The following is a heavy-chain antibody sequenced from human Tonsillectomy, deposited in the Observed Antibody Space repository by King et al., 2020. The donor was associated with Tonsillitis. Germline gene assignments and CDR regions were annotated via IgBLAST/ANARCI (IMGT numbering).Heavy chain of an antibody. CDR2: INPNSGCT. CDR1: GYTFTGYY. J-gene: IGHJ3*02. CDR3: GLVDVGAVIFIFDI. D-gene: IGHD1-26*01. V-gene: IGHV1-2*02. Sequence: VQLVQSGAEVKKPGASVKVSCKASGYTFTGYYMHWVRQAPGQGLEWMGWINPNSGCTNYAQKLQGRVTMTRDTSISTAYMELSRLRSDGTAVYYCGLVDVGAVIFIFDIWGNETMGTGSA.